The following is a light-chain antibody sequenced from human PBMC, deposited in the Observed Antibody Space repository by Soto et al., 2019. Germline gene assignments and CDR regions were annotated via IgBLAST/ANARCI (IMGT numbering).Light chain of an antibody. V-gene: IGKV3-15*01. CDR1: QSVSSN. CDR2: GAS. Sequence: EIAMTQSPATPSVSPGERATLSGTASQSVSSNLAWYQQKPGQAPRLLVYGASTRATGIPARFSGSGSGTEFTLTISSLQSEDFAVYYCQQYNNWPSITVGQGTRGEIK. CDR3: QQYNNWPSIT. J-gene: IGKJ5*01.